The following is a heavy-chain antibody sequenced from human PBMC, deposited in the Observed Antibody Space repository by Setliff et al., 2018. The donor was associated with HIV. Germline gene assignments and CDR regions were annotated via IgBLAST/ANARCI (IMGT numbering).Heavy chain of an antibody. D-gene: IGHD5-12*01. J-gene: IGHJ4*02. CDR1: GGSISSGSYY. CDR3: ALDPGYRRDY. CDR2: IYTSGST. V-gene: IGHV4-61*09. Sequence: PSETLSLTCTVSGGSISSGSYYWSWIRQPAGKVLEWIGHIYTSGSTNYNPSLKSRVTMSVDTSKNQFSLNLSSVTAADTAVYYCALDPGYRRDYWGQGTLVTVSS.